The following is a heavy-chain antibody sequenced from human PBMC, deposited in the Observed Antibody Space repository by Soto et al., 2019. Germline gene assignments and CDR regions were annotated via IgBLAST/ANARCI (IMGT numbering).Heavy chain of an antibody. J-gene: IGHJ4*02. CDR3: AKGISGTSKFDY. CDR2: ISAGGGTT. CDR1: GLTFSSYA. D-gene: IGHD2-2*01. V-gene: IGHV3-23*01. Sequence: TGGSLRLSCAASGLTFSSYAMSWVRQAPGKGLEWVSAISAGGGTTYYTDSVKGRFTISRDNSKNTLYLQMNSLRAEDTAVYYCAKGISGTSKFDYWGPGTLVTVSS.